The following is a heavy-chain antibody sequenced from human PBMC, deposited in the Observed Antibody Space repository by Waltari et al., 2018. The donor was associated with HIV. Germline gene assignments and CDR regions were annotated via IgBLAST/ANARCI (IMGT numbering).Heavy chain of an antibody. CDR2: IYYSGST. D-gene: IGHD3-3*01. Sequence: QLQLQESGPGLVKPSETLSLTCIVSGGSISSSSYYWGWTRQPPGEVLAWVGSIYYSGSTYYNPSLKSRVTISVDTSKNQFSLKLTSVTAADTAVFYCARHLGPLEWSVSYYYYGMDVWGQGTTVTVSS. V-gene: IGHV4-39*01. CDR3: ARHLGPLEWSVSYYYYGMDV. J-gene: IGHJ6*02. CDR1: GGSISSSSYY.